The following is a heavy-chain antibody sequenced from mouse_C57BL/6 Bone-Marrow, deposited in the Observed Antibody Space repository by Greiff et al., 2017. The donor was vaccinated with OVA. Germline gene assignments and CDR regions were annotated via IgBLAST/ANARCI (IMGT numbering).Heavy chain of an antibody. Sequence: EVMLVESGGGLVQPGGSLKLSCAASGFTFSDYGMAWVRQAPGKGPEWVAFISNLANSIYYADTVTGRFTISRENAKNTLYLEMSSLRSEDTDMYDCARQGVYGNIDYWGQGTTLTVSS. CDR1: GFTFSDYG. D-gene: IGHD2-1*01. CDR3: ARQGVYGNIDY. CDR2: ISNLANSI. J-gene: IGHJ2*01. V-gene: IGHV5-15*01.